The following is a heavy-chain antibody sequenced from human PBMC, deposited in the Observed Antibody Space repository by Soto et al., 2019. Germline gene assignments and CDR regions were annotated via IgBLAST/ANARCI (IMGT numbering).Heavy chain of an antibody. CDR1: GFSLSTRGMR. V-gene: IGHV2-70*04. Sequence: GRTLVSPTQTLTLTCTFSGFSLSTRGMRVSWIRQPPGKALEWLARIDWDDDKFYSTSLRTRLTISKDTSKNQVVLTMTNMDPVDTATYYCARTGLSSGYSYFDYWGQGTLVTVSS. J-gene: IGHJ4*02. CDR2: IDWDDDK. D-gene: IGHD3-22*01. CDR3: ARTGLSSGYSYFDY.